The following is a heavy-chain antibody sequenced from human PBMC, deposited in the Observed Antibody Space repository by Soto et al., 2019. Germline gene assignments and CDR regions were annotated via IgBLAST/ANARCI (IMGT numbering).Heavy chain of an antibody. V-gene: IGHV3-23*01. CDR3: AKDMFEYSPYYLDF. Sequence: GGSLRLSCAVSGFTFKNHAMAWVRQAPGKGLEWVSEISGTGSRTYYADSVKGRFTISRDNAKNTLYLQMNSLRAEDSAVYYCAKDMFEYSPYYLDFWGQGT. CDR2: ISGTGSRT. D-gene: IGHD3-10*02. J-gene: IGHJ4*02. CDR1: GFTFKNHA.